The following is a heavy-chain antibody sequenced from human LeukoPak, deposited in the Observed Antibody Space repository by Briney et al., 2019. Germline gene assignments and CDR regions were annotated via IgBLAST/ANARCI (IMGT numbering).Heavy chain of an antibody. Sequence: GGSLKLSCAASGFTFSGSAMHWVRQASGKGLEWVGRIRSKANSYATAYAASVKGRFTISRDDSKNTAYLQMNSLKTEDTAVYYCTRLHVESQADPWGQGTLVTVSS. V-gene: IGHV3-73*01. CDR1: GFTFSGSA. CDR3: TRLHVESQADP. J-gene: IGHJ5*02. CDR2: IRSKANSYAT.